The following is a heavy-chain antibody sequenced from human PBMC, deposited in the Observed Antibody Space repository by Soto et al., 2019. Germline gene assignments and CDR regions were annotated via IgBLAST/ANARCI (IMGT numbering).Heavy chain of an antibody. CDR2: INPNSGGT. D-gene: IGHD5-12*01. J-gene: IGHJ6*02. CDR3: ARTDRNIVATITDYYYGMDV. CDR1: GYTFTGYH. V-gene: IGHV1-2*04. Sequence: ASVKVSCKASGYTFTGYHMHWVRQAPGQGLEWMGWINPNSGGTNYAQKFQGWVTMTRDTSISTAYMELSRLRSDDTAVYYCARTDRNIVATITDYYYGMDVWGQGTTVTVSS.